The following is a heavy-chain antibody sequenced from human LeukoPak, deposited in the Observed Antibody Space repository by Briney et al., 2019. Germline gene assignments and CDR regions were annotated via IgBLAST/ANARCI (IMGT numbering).Heavy chain of an antibody. CDR1: GFTFSNYG. CDR3: ARDRIYHYFDY. D-gene: IGHD5/OR15-5a*01. V-gene: IGHV3-33*01. J-gene: IGHJ4*02. Sequence: PGGSLRLSCAASGFTFSNYGMHWVRQAPGKGLEWVAVIWYDGSNKYYADSVKGRFTISRDNSKNTLYLQMSSLRAEDTAVYYCARDRIYHYFDYWGQGTLVTVSS. CDR2: IWYDGSNK.